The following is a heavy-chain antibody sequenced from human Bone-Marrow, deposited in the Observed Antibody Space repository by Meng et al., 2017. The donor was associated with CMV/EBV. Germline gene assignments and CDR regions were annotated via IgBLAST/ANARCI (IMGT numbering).Heavy chain of an antibody. Sequence: ASVKVSCKASGYTFTSYYMHWVRQAPGQGLEWMGIINPSGGSTSYAQKFQGRVTMTRDTSTSTVYMELSSLRSEDTAVYYCARGPRVYDYVWGSYRYSGGRLNMDVWGQGTTVTVSS. J-gene: IGHJ6*02. CDR3: ARGPRVYDYVWGSYRYSGGRLNMDV. CDR1: GYTFTSYY. V-gene: IGHV1-46*01. D-gene: IGHD3-16*02. CDR2: INPSGGST.